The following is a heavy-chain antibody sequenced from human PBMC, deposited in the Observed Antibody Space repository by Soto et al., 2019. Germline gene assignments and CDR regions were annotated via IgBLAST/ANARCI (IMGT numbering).Heavy chain of an antibody. CDR3: ARSPYDILTGYSHPYYFDY. CDR2: IYYSGST. V-gene: IGHV4-59*01. J-gene: IGHJ4*02. CDR1: GGSISSYY. Sequence: SETPSLTCTVSGGSISSYYWSWIRQPPGKGLEWIGYIYYSGSTNYNPSLKSRVTLSVDTSKNQFSLKLSSVTAADTAVYYCARSPYDILTGYSHPYYFDYWGQGTLVTVSS. D-gene: IGHD3-9*01.